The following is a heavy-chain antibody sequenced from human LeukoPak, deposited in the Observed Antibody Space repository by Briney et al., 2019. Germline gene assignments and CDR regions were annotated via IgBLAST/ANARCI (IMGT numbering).Heavy chain of an antibody. CDR3: ARGTPNYYGSGRYDWGYYYYMDV. Sequence: NPSETLSLTCAVYGGSFSGYYWSWIRQPPGKGLEWIGEINHSGSTNYNPSLKSRVTISVDTSKNQFSLKLSSVTAADTAAYYCARGTPNYYGSGRYDWGYYYYMDVWGKGTTVTVSS. J-gene: IGHJ6*03. D-gene: IGHD3-10*01. CDR2: INHSGST. CDR1: GGSFSGYY. V-gene: IGHV4-34*01.